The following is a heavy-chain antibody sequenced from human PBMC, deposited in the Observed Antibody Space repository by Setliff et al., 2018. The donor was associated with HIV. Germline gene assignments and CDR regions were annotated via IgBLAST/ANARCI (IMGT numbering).Heavy chain of an antibody. Sequence: WASVKVSCKASGYTFTNFGISWVRQAPGQGLEWMGWISAYNGNTDYVQKFQGRVIMTTDTATSTAYMELRSLRSDDTAVYFCARGYHDFWSGYPQSFNYWGQGTLVTVSS. J-gene: IGHJ4*02. CDR2: ISAYNGNT. CDR1: GYTFTNFG. D-gene: IGHD3-3*01. V-gene: IGHV1-18*01. CDR3: ARGYHDFWSGYPQSFNY.